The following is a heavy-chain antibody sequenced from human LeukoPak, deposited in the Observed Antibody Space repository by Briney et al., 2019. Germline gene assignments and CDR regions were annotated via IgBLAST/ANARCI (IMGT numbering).Heavy chain of an antibody. CDR3: ARDRLRYFDWLLYYFDY. J-gene: IGHJ4*02. V-gene: IGHV1-2*02. CDR2: INPNSGGT. Sequence: ASVKVSCKASGYTFTGYYMHWVRQAPGQGLEWMGWINPNSGGTNYAQKFQGRVTMTRDTSISTAYMELSRLRSDDTAVYYCARDRLRYFDWLLYYFDYWGQGTLVTVPS. D-gene: IGHD3-9*01. CDR1: GYTFTGYY.